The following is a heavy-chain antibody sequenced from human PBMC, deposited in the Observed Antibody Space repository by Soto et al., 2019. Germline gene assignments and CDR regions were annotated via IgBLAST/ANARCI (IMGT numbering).Heavy chain of an antibody. CDR2: IWYDGSNK. V-gene: IGHV3-33*01. CDR1: GFTFSSYG. D-gene: IGHD3-3*01. CDR3: ARGKGDFWSGYYNNWFDP. J-gene: IGHJ5*02. Sequence: GGSLRLSCAASGFTFSSYGMHWVRQAPGKGLEWVAVIWYDGSNKYYADSVKGRFTISRDNSKNTLYLQMNSLRAEDTAVYYCARGKGDFWSGYYNNWFDPWGQGTLVTVSS.